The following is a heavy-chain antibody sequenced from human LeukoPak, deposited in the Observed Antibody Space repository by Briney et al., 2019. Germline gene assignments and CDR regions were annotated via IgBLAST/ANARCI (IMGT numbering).Heavy chain of an antibody. CDR3: ATTPTGIAVAD. J-gene: IGHJ4*02. Sequence: SGTLSLTCAVYGGSFSGYYWSWIRQPPGKGLEWIGEINHSGSTNYNPSLKSRVTISVDTSKNQFSLKLSSVTAADTAVYYCATTPTGIAVADWGQGTLVNVSS. CDR1: GGSFSGYY. CDR2: INHSGST. V-gene: IGHV4-34*01. D-gene: IGHD6-19*01.